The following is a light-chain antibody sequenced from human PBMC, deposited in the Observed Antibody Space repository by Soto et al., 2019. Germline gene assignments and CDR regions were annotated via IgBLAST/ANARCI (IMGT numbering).Light chain of an antibody. J-gene: IGKJ4*01. CDR3: QQYDNLPRLT. CDR2: DAS. CDR1: QDISNY. Sequence: DIQITQSPSSLSASVGDRVTITCEASQDISNYLNWYQQKPGKAPKLLIYDASNLETGVPSRFSGSGSGTDFTFTISRLQPEDIATYYCQQYDNLPRLTFGGGTKVDIK. V-gene: IGKV1-33*01.